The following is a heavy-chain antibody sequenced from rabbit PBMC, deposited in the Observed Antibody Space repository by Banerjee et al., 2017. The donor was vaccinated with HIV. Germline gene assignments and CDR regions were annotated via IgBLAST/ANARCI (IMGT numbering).Heavy chain of an antibody. CDR1: GFSFSSSYY. Sequence: QSFEESGGGLVQPEGSLTLTCTASGFSFSSSYYMCWVRQAPGKGLEWIGCIYTSSGSAYYASWAKGRFTISKTSSTTVTLQMTSLTAADTATYFCATDASTSIVNFNFWGPGTLVTVS. CDR2: IYTSSGSA. J-gene: IGHJ6*01. D-gene: IGHD1-1*01. V-gene: IGHV1S40*01. CDR3: ATDASTSIVNFNF.